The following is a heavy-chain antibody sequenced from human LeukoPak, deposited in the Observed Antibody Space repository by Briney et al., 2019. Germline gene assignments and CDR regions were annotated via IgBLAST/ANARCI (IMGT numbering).Heavy chain of an antibody. CDR2: IYYSGST. D-gene: IGHD6-13*01. Sequence: SETLSLTCTVSGGSISSSSYYWGWIRQPPGKGLEWIGSIYYSGSTYYNPSLKSRVTISVDTSKNQFSLKLSSVTAADTAVYYCATRKAAAGHGIDYWGQGTLVTVSS. J-gene: IGHJ4*02. CDR1: GGSISSSSYY. V-gene: IGHV4-39*01. CDR3: ATRKAAAGHGIDY.